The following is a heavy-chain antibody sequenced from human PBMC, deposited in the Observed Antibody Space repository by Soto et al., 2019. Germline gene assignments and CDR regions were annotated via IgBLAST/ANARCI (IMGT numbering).Heavy chain of an antibody. CDR3: ARIPNERYSSTLYYFDY. D-gene: IGHD6-13*01. J-gene: IGHJ4*02. V-gene: IGHV2-26*01. Sequence: SGPTLVNPTETLTLTCTVSGFSLSNARMGVSWIRQPPGKALEWLAHIFSNDEKSYSTSLKSRLTISKDTSKSQVVLTMTNMDPVDTATYYCARIPNERYSSTLYYFDYWGQGTLVTVSS. CDR2: IFSNDEK. CDR1: GFSLSNARMG.